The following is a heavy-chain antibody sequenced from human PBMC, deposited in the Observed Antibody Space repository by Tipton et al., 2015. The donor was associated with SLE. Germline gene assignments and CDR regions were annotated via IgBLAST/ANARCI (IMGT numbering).Heavy chain of an antibody. CDR3: AKDPKSYYDSSGYYPPPGAFDI. V-gene: IGHV3-64*04. Sequence: SLRLSCAASGFTFSSYSMNWVRQAPGKGLEYVSAISSNGGSTYYADSVKGRFTISRDNSKNTLYLQMNSLRAEDTAVYYCAKDPKSYYDSSGYYPPPGAFDIWGQGTMVTVSS. J-gene: IGHJ3*02. CDR1: GFTFSSYS. CDR2: ISSNGGST. D-gene: IGHD3-22*01.